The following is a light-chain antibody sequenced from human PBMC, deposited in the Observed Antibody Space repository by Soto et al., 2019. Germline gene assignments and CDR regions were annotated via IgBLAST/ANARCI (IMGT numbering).Light chain of an antibody. J-gene: IGLJ3*02. CDR3: QSYDSDNQV. V-gene: IGLV6-57*01. Sequence: NFMLTQPHSVSESPGKTVTISCTRSSGSIASNYVQWYQQRPGSSPTTVIYEDNQRPSGVPDRFSGSIDSSPNSASLTISGLKTEDEADYYCQSYDSDNQVFGGGTKLTVL. CDR2: EDN. CDR1: SGSIASNY.